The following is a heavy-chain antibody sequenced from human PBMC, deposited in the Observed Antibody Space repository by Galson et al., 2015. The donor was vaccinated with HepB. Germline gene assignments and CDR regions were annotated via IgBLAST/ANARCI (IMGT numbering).Heavy chain of an antibody. D-gene: IGHD2-8*02. J-gene: IGHJ6*02. CDR3: ARNIHCTAGSCYGMDV. V-gene: IGHV5-51*01. CDR2: IYPGDSDT. CDR1: GHSFTSYW. Sequence: QSGAEVKKPGESLKISCKGSGHSFTSYWIGWVRQMPGKGLEWMGIIYPGDSDTRYSPSFQGQVSFSADTSISTAYLQWSNLEASDTAIYYCARNIHCTAGSCYGMDVWGQGTTVTVSS.